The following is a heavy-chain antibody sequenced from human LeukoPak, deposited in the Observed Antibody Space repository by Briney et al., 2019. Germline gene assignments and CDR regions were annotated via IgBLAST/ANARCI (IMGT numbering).Heavy chain of an antibody. CDR1: GDSISGYY. J-gene: IGHJ4*02. Sequence: PSETLPLTCTVSGDSISGYYWSWIRQPPGKGLEWIGYIHYSGSTNYNPSLKSRVTFSVDTSKNQFSLKLSSVTAADTAVYYCARGRYTALVNYWGQGTLVTVSS. V-gene: IGHV4-59*01. CDR3: ARGRYTALVNY. D-gene: IGHD5-18*01. CDR2: IHYSGST.